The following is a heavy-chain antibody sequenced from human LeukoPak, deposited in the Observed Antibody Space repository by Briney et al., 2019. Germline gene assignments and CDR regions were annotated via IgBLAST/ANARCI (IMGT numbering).Heavy chain of an antibody. Sequence: GSLRLSCVASGFSFSDYEMNWVRQAPGKGLEWLSYIGFSVDTIDYADSVKGRFIISRDNAEKPLYLQMNSLRAEDTAVYYCARDGGRLADFYFDSWGQGCLVTVSS. CDR1: GFSFSDYE. CDR2: IGFSVDTI. CDR3: ARDGGRLADFYFDS. V-gene: IGHV3-48*03. D-gene: IGHD3-3*01. J-gene: IGHJ4*02.